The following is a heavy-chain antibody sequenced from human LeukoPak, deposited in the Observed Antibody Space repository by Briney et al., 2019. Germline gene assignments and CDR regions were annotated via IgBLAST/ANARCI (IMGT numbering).Heavy chain of an antibody. V-gene: IGHV1-69*05. D-gene: IGHD3-16*01. Sequence: SVKVSCKASGGTFSSYPISWVRQAPGQGLEWMGRIIPIFGTANYAQKFQGRVTITTDESTSTAYMELSSLRSEDTAVYYCAILGLYDLGAFDIWGQGTMVTVSS. CDR1: GGTFSSYP. CDR2: IIPIFGTA. CDR3: AILGLYDLGAFDI. J-gene: IGHJ3*02.